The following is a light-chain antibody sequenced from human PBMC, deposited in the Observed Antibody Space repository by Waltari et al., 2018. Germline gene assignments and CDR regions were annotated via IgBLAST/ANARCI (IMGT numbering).Light chain of an antibody. V-gene: IGKV3-11*01. J-gene: IGKJ4*01. CDR2: DAS. CDR1: QSVNSY. CDR3: QQRKYWPPLT. Sequence: VLTQSPATLSLSPGERATLSCRDSQSVNSYLAWYQQKPGQAPRLLIYDASNRATGIPARFSGSGSGTDFTLTISSLEPEDFAVYYCQQRKYWPPLTFGGGTKVEIK.